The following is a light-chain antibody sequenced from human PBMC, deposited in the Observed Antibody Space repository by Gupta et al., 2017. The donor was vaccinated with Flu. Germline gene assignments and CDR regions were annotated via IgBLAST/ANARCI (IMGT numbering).Light chain of an antibody. V-gene: IGLV2-23*01. J-gene: IGLJ3*02. CDR1: SSDVGSYNL. Sequence: QPALTQPASVSGSPGQPITPSSTVPSSDVGSYNLVSWYQQHPGKAPKLMIYEGSKRPSGVSNRFSGSKSGNTASLTISGLQAEDEADYYCCSYAGSSTFWVFGGGTKLTVL. CDR3: CSYAGSSTFWV. CDR2: EGS.